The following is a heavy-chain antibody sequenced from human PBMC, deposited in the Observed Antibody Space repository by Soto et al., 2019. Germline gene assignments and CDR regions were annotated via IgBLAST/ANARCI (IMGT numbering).Heavy chain of an antibody. V-gene: IGHV4-4*02. CDR3: ARGGSLCSSTDCLYWYLEL. D-gene: IGHD2-2*01. Sequence: QVQLQESGPGLVKPSGTLSLTCAVSSGSISTNNWWSWVRQPPGKGLEWIGEIHHSGTTNYNPSLKSRVTMSVDKSKNQFSLELNAVPAADTAVCYCARGGSLCSSTDCLYWYLELWGCGTRVSVSS. CDR2: IHHSGTT. J-gene: IGHJ2*01. CDR1: SGSISTNNW.